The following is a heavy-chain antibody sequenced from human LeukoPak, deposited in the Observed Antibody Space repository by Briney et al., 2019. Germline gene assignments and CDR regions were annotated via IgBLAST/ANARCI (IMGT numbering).Heavy chain of an antibody. CDR1: GGSISSSSYY. Sequence: PSETLSLTCTVSGGSISSSSYYWAWIRRPPGKGLEWVGYIYYSGSTYYNPSLKSRVTISVDTSKNQFSLKLTSVTAADTAVYYCARCVATPTGDAFDIWGQGTMVTVSS. D-gene: IGHD5-12*01. V-gene: IGHV4-31*03. J-gene: IGHJ3*02. CDR2: IYYSGST. CDR3: ARCVATPTGDAFDI.